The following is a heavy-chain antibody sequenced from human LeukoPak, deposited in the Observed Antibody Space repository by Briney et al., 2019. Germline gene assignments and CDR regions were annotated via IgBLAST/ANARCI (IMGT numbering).Heavy chain of an antibody. CDR1: GGSFSGYY. J-gene: IGHJ6*03. CDR3: ARVLHYGSGSFLRYYYMDV. D-gene: IGHD3-10*01. Sequence: PSETLSLTCAVYGGSFSGYYWSWIRQPPGKGLEWIGEINHSGSTNYNPSLKSRVTISVDTSKNRFSLKLSSVTAADTAVYYCARVLHYGSGSFLRYYYMDVWGKGTTVTVSS. V-gene: IGHV4-34*01. CDR2: INHSGST.